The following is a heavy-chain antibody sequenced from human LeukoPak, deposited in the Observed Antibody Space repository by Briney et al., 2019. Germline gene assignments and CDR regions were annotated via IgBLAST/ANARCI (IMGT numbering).Heavy chain of an antibody. V-gene: IGHV4-31*03. J-gene: IGHJ3*02. Sequence: SQTLSLTCTVSGGSISSGGYYWSWIRQHPGKGLEWIGYIYYSGSTYYNPSLKSRVTISVVTSKNQFSLKLSSVTAADTAVYYCARDPTAAAGTSGAFDIWGQGTMVTVSS. CDR3: ARDPTAAAGTSGAFDI. D-gene: IGHD6-13*01. CDR2: IYYSGST. CDR1: GGSISSGGYY.